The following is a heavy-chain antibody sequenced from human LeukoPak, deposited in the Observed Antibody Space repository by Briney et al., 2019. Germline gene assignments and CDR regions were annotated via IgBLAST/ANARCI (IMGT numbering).Heavy chain of an antibody. CDR1: GGSISSYY. CDR3: ARGFQWLATGYYYYGMDV. D-gene: IGHD6-19*01. J-gene: IGHJ6*02. V-gene: IGHV4-4*07. CDR2: IYTSGST. Sequence: PSETLSLTCTVSGGSISSYYWSWIRQPAGKGLEWIGRIYTSGSTNYNPSLKSRVTMSVDTSKNQFSLKLSSVTAADTAVYYCARGFQWLATGYYYYGMDVWGQGTMVTVSS.